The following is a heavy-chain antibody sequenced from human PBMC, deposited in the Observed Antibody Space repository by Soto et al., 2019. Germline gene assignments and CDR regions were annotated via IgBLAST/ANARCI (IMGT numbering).Heavy chain of an antibody. D-gene: IGHD6-19*01. V-gene: IGHV3-30*03. CDR1: GFTFSSYG. CDR2: ISYDGSNK. J-gene: IGHJ4*02. CDR3: ARCRGGQAVALDY. Sequence: QAQLVESGGGVVQPGRSLRLSCAASGFTFSSYGMHWVRQAPGKGLEWVAVISYDGSNKYYADSVKGRFTISRDNSKNTLYLQMNSLRAGDTGGYYCARCRGGQAVALDYWGQGTLVTVSS.